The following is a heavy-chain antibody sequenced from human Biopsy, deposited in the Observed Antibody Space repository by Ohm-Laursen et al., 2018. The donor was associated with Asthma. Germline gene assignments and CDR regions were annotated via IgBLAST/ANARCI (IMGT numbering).Heavy chain of an antibody. J-gene: IGHJ4*02. CDR1: GFTFSSYA. V-gene: IGHV3-23*01. Sequence: GSLRLSCAASGFTFSSYATNWVRQAPGKGLEWVSTVSGSGGNTYYADSVKGRFTISRDNSKNTLYLQMNSLRAEDTAVYYCAKGGGDIVVVISATTLDYWGQGALVTVSS. D-gene: IGHD2-15*01. CDR3: AKGGGDIVVVISATTLDY. CDR2: VSGSGGNT.